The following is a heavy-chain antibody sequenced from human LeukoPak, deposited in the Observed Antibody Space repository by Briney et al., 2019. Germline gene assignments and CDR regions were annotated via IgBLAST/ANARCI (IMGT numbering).Heavy chain of an antibody. CDR1: GCIHSSKH. CDR2: SYSGGSA. D-gene: IGHD5-18*01. Sequence: GGSLRLSCAASGCIHSSKHMSGVRQAPGKGLDYVSVSYSGGSAYYAVCGMGRFTISSLNSQNKVYLVMKNLRAEGTAVYYCAREEQEGYKVFDIWGQGTMVSVSS. V-gene: IGHV3-53*01. CDR3: AREEQEGYKVFDI. J-gene: IGHJ3*02.